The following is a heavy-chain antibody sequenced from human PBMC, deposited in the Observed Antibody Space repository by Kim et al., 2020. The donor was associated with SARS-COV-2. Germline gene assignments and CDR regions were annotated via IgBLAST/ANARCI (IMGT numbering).Heavy chain of an antibody. D-gene: IGHD2-21*02. J-gene: IGHJ4*02. Sequence: DYAAPVKGRFTISRDDSKNTLYLQMNSLKTEDTAVYYCTTGGGYSWNSDYWGQGTLVTVSS. CDR3: TTGGGYSWNSDY. V-gene: IGHV3-15*01.